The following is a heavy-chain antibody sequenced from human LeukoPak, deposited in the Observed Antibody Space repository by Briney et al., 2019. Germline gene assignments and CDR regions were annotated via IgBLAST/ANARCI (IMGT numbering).Heavy chain of an antibody. CDR1: GYTFTSYG. CDR3: ARGGMGIQLWPFDY. V-gene: IGHV1-18*04. J-gene: IGHJ4*02. Sequence: ASVKVSCKASGYTFTSYGISWVRQAPGQGLEWMGWISAYNGNPNYAQKLQGRVTMTTDTSTSTAYMELRSLRSEDTAVYYCARGGMGIQLWPFDYWGQGTLVTVSS. D-gene: IGHD5-18*01. CDR2: ISAYNGNP.